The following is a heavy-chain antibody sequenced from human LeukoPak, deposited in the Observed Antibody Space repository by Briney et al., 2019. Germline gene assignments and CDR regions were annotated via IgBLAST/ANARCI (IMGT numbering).Heavy chain of an antibody. J-gene: IGHJ6*02. V-gene: IGHV3-13*01. CDR3: ARVRTGIVGYYGMDV. D-gene: IGHD3/OR15-3a*01. CDR1: GFTFSSYD. CDR2: VGTVGDT. Sequence: GGSLRLSCAASGFTFSSYDMHWVRQATGKGLEWVSAVGTVGDTYYPGSVKGRFTVSRENARNPLFLQMNSLRAGDTAVYYCARVRTGIVGYYGMDVWGQGTTVTVSS.